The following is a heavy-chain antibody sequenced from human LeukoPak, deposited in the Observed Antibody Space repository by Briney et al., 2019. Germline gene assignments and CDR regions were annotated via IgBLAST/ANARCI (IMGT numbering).Heavy chain of an antibody. V-gene: IGHV3-7*01. D-gene: IGHD2-8*02. CDR2: IKQDGSEK. CDR3: ATTGGYWTGIFDR. J-gene: IGHJ4*02. Sequence: GGSLRLSCAASGFTFSSYWMSWVRQAPGKGLEWVANIKQDGSEKYYVDSVKGRFTISRDNAKNSLYLQMNSLRAEDTAVYYCATTGGYWTGIFDRWGQGTLVTVSS. CDR1: GFTFSSYW.